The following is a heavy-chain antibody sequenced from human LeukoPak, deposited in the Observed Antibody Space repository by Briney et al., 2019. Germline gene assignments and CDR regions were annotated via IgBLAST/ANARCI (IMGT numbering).Heavy chain of an antibody. CDR3: ARVPGSAYYDSSGYDGYYYYYGMDV. V-gene: IGHV1-69*13. D-gene: IGHD3-22*01. Sequence: SVKVSCKASGGTFSSYAISWVRQAPGQGLEWMGGIIPIFGTANYAQKFQGRVTITADESTSTAYMELSSLRSEDTAVYYCARVPGSAYYDSSGYDGYYYYYGMDVWGQGTTVTVSS. CDR2: IIPIFGTA. CDR1: GGTFSSYA. J-gene: IGHJ6*02.